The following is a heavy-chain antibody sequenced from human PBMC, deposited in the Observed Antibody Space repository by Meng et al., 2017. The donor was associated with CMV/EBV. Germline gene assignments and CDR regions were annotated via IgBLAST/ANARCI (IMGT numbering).Heavy chain of an antibody. V-gene: IGHV4-34*01. J-gene: IGHJ4*02. CDR3: ARSPPGYCSSTSCYRLDY. CDR2: INHSGST. D-gene: IGHD2-2*02. Sequence: FSGSYWSWIRQPPGKGLEWIGEINHSGSTNYNPSLKSRVTISVDTSKNQFSLKLSSVTAADTAVYYCARSPPGYCSSTSCYRLDYWGQGTLVTVSS. CDR1: FSGSY.